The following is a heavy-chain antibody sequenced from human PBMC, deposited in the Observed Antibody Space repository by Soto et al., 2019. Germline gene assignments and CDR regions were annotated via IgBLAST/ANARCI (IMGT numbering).Heavy chain of an antibody. CDR2: IFYNGNT. D-gene: IGHD1-26*01. CDR1: GGSISSFF. J-gene: IGHJ4*02. Sequence: PSETLSLTCSVSGGSISSFFWSWVRQPPGKGLEWIGYIFYNGNTNYNPSFESRVTMSLDTSKNQFSLNLSSVTAADTAVYYCARDRGGSYSHFDYWGQGARVTVS. CDR3: ARDRGGSYSHFDY. V-gene: IGHV4-59*01.